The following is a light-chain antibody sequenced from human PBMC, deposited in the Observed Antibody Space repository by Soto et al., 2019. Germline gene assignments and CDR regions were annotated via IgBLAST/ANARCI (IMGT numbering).Light chain of an antibody. V-gene: IGKV2-28*01. CDR2: LGS. J-gene: IGKJ3*01. CDR1: QSLLHSNGYNY. Sequence: DLVMTQSPLSLPVTPGEPASISCRSSQSLLHSNGYNYLDWYLQKPGQSPQLLIYLGSNRASGVPDRFSGSGLGTDFTLIISRVEAEYVGVDYCMQARQTAFTFGPGTKVDLK. CDR3: MQARQTAFT.